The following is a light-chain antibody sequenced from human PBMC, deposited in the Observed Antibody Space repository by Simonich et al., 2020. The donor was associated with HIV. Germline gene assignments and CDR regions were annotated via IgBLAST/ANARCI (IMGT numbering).Light chain of an antibody. Sequence: DIPMTQSPSPLSASVGDRVTITCRPSQTIGSWLAWYQQKPGKAPNFLIYKASSLESGVPPRFRGSGSGTKFTLTISSLQPDDFATYYCQQYNSYSLTFGGGTKVEIK. CDR2: KAS. J-gene: IGKJ4*01. V-gene: IGKV1-5*03. CDR1: QTIGSW. CDR3: QQYNSYSLT.